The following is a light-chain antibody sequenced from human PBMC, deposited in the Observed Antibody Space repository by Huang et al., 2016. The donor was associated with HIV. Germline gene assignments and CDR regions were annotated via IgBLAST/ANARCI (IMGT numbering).Light chain of an antibody. J-gene: IGKJ1*01. V-gene: IGKV4-1*01. CDR3: QQYYSTPPT. CDR1: QSVLYSSNNKNY. CDR2: WAS. Sequence: DIVMTQSPDSLAVSLGERATINCKSSQSVLYSSNNKNYLAWYQQKPGQPPKLVIYWASTRESGVPDRFSCSGSGTDFTLTISTLQAEDVAVYYCQQYYSTPPTFGQGTKVEIK.